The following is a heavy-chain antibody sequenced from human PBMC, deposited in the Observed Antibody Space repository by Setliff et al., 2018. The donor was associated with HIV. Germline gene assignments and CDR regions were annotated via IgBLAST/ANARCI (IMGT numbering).Heavy chain of an antibody. CDR2: INTDNGNT. V-gene: IGHV1-3*04. D-gene: IGHD3-10*01. CDR1: GYTFTDYA. Sequence: ASVKVSCKASGYTFTDYAIHWVRQAPGQRLEWMGWINTDNGNTKYSQNFQGRVTVTRDTSASTAYMELSSLRSEDTAVYYCARGPGEFLVYWGQGTLVTVSS. CDR3: ARGPGEFLVY. J-gene: IGHJ4*02.